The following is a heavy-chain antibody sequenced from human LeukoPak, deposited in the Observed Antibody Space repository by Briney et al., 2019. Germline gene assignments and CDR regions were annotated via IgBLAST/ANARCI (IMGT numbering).Heavy chain of an antibody. J-gene: IGHJ4*02. CDR1: GFTFSSYS. CDR3: ARDLHNVGEYYFDY. V-gene: IGHV3-48*01. D-gene: IGHD3-10*01. CDR2: ISSSSSTI. Sequence: GVSLRLSCAASGFTFSSYSMNWVRQAPGKGLEWVSYISSSSSTIYYADSVKGRFTISRDNAKNSLYLQMNSLRAEDTAVYYCARDLHNVGEYYFDYWGQGTLVTVSS.